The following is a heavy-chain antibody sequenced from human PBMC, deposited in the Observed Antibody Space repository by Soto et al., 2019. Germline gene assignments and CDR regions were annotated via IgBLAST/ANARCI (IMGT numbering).Heavy chain of an antibody. V-gene: IGHV3-48*02. CDR3: AGKKAVRDAFDI. CDR1: GFTFSSYS. Sequence: EVQLVESGGGLVQPGGSLRLSCAASGFTFSSYSMNWVRQAPGKGLEWVSYISSSSSTIYYADSVKGRFTISRDNAKNSLYRQKTGMRDEDTAVYYCAGKKAVRDAFDIWGQGTMVTVSS. CDR2: ISSSSSTI. J-gene: IGHJ3*02.